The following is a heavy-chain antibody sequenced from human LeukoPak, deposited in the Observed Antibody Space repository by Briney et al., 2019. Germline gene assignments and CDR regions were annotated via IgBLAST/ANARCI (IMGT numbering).Heavy chain of an antibody. D-gene: IGHD3-22*01. V-gene: IGHV4-4*07. CDR3: ARDPWFYYASSGYFQA. CDR2: IYTSGST. J-gene: IGHJ4*02. Sequence: SETLSLTCAVYGGSFSGYYWSWIRQPAGKGLEWIGRIYTSGSTNYNPSLKSRVTISVDTSKNQFSLKLSSVTAADTAVYYCARDPWFYYASSGYFQAWGQGTLVTVSS. CDR1: GGSFSGYY.